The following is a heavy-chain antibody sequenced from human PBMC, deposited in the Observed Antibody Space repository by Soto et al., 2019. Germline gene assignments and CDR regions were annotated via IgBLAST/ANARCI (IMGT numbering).Heavy chain of an antibody. Sequence: ASVKVSCKPSGYTFNTYYLHWVRQAPGQALEWMGVIHPSGGGTTYAQKFLGRVTVTRDTSTSTVFMELSSLRSDDTAVYYCARGGHIAVVTASFDYWGQGTLVTVS. CDR2: IHPSGGGT. D-gene: IGHD2-21*02. CDR1: GYTFNTYY. V-gene: IGHV1-46*02. J-gene: IGHJ4*02. CDR3: ARGGHIAVVTASFDY.